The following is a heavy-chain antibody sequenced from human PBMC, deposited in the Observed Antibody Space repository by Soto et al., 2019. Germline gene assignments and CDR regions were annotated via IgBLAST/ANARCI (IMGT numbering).Heavy chain of an antibody. CDR1: GGSTSSYY. V-gene: IGHV4-4*07. CDR2: IYTSGST. J-gene: IGHJ4*02. D-gene: IGHD2-2*01. Sequence: SETLSLTCTVSGGSTSSYYWSWIRQLAVKGLEWIGRIYTSGSTNYNPSLKSRVTMSVDTSKNQFSLKLSSVTAADTAVYYCARACSSNSCYDVFDYWGQGTLVTVSS. CDR3: ARACSSNSCYDVFDY.